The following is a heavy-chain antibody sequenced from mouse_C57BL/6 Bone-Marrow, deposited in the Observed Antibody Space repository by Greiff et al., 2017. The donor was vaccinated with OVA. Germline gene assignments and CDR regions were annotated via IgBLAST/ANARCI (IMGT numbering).Heavy chain of an antibody. CDR3: TTKFPFAY. CDR1: GFNIKNDY. J-gene: IGHJ3*01. CDR2: IDPENGDT. Sequence: EVKVVESGAELVRPGASVKLSCTASGFNIKNDYMHWVKQRPEQGLEWIGWIDPENGDTEYASKFQGKATITADTSSNTAYLQLSSLTSEDTAVYYCTTKFPFAYWGQGTLVTVSA. V-gene: IGHV14-4*01.